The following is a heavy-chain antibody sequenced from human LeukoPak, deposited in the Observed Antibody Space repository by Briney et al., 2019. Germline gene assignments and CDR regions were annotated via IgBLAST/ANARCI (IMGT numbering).Heavy chain of an antibody. J-gene: IGHJ4*02. CDR2: VTADGGSV. V-gene: IGHV3-23*01. CDR1: GFHFSSHA. D-gene: IGHD6-19*01. Sequence: GGSLRLSCAASGFHFSSHAMTWVRQTPTKGLEWVSSVTADGGSVHYADSVKGRFTISRDNSKNTLYLQMNSLRAEDTAVYYCAREAVAGYGGYYFDYWGQGTLVTVSS. CDR3: AREAVAGYGGYYFDY.